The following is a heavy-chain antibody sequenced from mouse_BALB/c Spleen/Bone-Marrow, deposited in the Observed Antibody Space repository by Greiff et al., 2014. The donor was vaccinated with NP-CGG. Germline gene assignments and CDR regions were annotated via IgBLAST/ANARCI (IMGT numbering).Heavy chain of an antibody. CDR1: GYTFSSFG. D-gene: IGHD2-14*01. J-gene: IGHJ2*01. V-gene: IGHV5-17*02. CDR2: ISSGSSTI. Sequence: DVHLVESGGGLVQPGGSRKLSCAASGYTFSSFGMHWVRQAPEKGLEWVAYISSGSSTIYYADTVKGRFTIPRDNPKNTLFLEMTSLRSEDTAKYYCARRYRYDYFDYWGQGTTLTVSS. CDR3: ARRYRYDYFDY.